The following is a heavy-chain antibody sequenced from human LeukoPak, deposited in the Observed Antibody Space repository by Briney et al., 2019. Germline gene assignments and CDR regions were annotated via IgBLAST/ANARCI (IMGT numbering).Heavy chain of an antibody. J-gene: IGHJ6*03. Sequence: GGSLRLSCAASGFTFSSYGMHWVRQAPGKGLEWVAFIRYDGSNKYYADSVKGRFTISRDNSKNTLYLQMNSLRAEDTAVYYCAKDKVWYSYYYMDVWGKGTTVTVSS. CDR1: GFTFSSYG. D-gene: IGHD1-26*01. CDR2: IRYDGSNK. V-gene: IGHV3-30*02. CDR3: AKDKVWYSYYYMDV.